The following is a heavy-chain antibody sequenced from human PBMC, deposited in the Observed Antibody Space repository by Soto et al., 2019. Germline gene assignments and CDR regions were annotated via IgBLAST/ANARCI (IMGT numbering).Heavy chain of an antibody. CDR2: IYYSGST. CDR1: GYY. Sequence: GYYWSWIRQHPGKGLEWIGYIYYSGSTYYNPSLKSRVTISVDTSKNQFSLKLSSVTAADTAVYYCARDRECSGGTCYNYFDYWGQGTLVTVSS. CDR3: ARDRECSGGTCYNYFDY. J-gene: IGHJ4*02. V-gene: IGHV4-31*02. D-gene: IGHD2-15*01.